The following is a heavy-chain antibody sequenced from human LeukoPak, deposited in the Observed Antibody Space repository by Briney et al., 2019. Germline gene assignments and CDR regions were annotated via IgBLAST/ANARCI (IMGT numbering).Heavy chain of an antibody. CDR3: AKASAAAGIPYGMDV. Sequence: PGGSLRLSCAASGFTFSSYAMSWVPQAPGKGVEWGSAISGSGGSTYYADSVKGRFTISRDNSHNTLNLQMNSLRAEDTAVYYCAKASAAAGIPYGMDVWGQGTTVTVSS. J-gene: IGHJ6*02. CDR2: ISGSGGST. D-gene: IGHD6-13*01. V-gene: IGHV3-23*01. CDR1: GFTFSSYA.